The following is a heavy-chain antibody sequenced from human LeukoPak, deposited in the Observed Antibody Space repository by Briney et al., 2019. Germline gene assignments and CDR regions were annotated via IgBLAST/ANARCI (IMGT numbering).Heavy chain of an antibody. D-gene: IGHD1-1*01. J-gene: IGHJ4*02. Sequence: GGSLRLSCAASGFSFSSYSMNWVRQAPGKGLEWVSSISSSSSIYYADSVKGRFTISRDNAKNSLYLQMNSLRADDTAVYYCARGGSGNWNAPFDYWGQGTLVTVSS. CDR1: GFSFSSYS. CDR2: ISSSSSI. V-gene: IGHV3-21*01. CDR3: ARGGSGNWNAPFDY.